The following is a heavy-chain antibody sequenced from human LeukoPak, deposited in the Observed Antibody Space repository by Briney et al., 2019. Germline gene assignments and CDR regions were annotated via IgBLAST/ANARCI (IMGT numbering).Heavy chain of an antibody. D-gene: IGHD6-13*01. CDR3: AREPSYSSSWYSIY. Sequence: ISAYNGNTNYAQKLQGRVTMTTDTSTSTAYMELRSLRSDDTAVYYCAREPSYSSSWYSIYWGQGTLVTVSS. V-gene: IGHV1-18*01. CDR2: ISAYNGNT. J-gene: IGHJ4*02.